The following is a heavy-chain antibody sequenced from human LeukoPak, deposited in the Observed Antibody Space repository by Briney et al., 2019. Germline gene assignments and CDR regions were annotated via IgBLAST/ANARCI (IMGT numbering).Heavy chain of an antibody. CDR1: GYTLTSYD. D-gene: IGHD3-22*01. CDR3: ASLTYYYDSSGYYYDGAFDI. Sequence: ASVKVSCKASGYTLTSYDINWVRQATGQGLEWMGWMNPNSGNTGYAQKFQGRVTMTRNTSISTAYMELSSLRSEDTAVYYCASLTYYYDSSGYYYDGAFDIWGQGTMVTVSS. J-gene: IGHJ3*02. V-gene: IGHV1-8*01. CDR2: MNPNSGNT.